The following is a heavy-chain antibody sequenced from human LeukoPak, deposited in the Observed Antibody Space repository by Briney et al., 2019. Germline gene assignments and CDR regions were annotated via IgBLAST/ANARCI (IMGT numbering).Heavy chain of an antibody. D-gene: IGHD6-13*01. CDR2: ISGSGGST. V-gene: IGHV3-23*01. CDR1: GFTFSSYA. J-gene: IGHJ4*02. CDR3: AKDTLFIAAAGTVFDY. Sequence: GGSLRLSCAASGFTFSSYAMSWVRQAPGKGLEWVSAISGSGGSTYYADSVKGRFTISRDNSKNTLYLQMNSLRAEDTAVYYCAKDTLFIAAAGTVFDYWGQGTLVTVSS.